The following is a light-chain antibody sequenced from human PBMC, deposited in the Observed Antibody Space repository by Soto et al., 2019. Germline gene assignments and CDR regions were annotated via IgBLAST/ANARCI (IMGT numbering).Light chain of an antibody. CDR2: DAS. CDR3: QQYNSYSFWT. V-gene: IGKV1-5*01. J-gene: IGKJ1*01. Sequence: DIQMTQSPSTLSASVGDRVTITCRASQSISSWLAWYQQKPGKAPKLLIYDASSLESGVPSRFSGSGPGTEVTLTISSLQPDDFATYYCQQYNSYSFWTFGQGTKVEIK. CDR1: QSISSW.